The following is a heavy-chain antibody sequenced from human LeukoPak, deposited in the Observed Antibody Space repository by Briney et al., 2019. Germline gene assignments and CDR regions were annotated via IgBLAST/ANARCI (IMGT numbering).Heavy chain of an antibody. CDR1: GFTFSSYA. Sequence: GGSLRLSCAASGFTFSSYAMSWVRQAPGKGLEWVSGISGSGGSTYYADSVKGRLTISRDNSKNTLYLQMNSLRAENTAVYYCAKAVIAAAGTRGYFDYWGQGTLVTVSS. CDR2: ISGSGGST. V-gene: IGHV3-23*01. J-gene: IGHJ4*02. CDR3: AKAVIAAAGTRGYFDY. D-gene: IGHD6-13*01.